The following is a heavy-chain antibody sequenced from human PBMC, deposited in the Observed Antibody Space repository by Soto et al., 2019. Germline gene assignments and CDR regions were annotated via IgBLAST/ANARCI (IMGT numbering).Heavy chain of an antibody. Sequence: GGSLRLSCAASGFTFSSYGMHWVRQAPGKGPEWVAVISYDGSNKYYADSVKGRFTISRDNSKNTLYLQMNSLRAEDTAVYYCAKMRIGYCSSTSCYAGFDYWGQGTLVTVSS. CDR2: ISYDGSNK. D-gene: IGHD2-2*01. V-gene: IGHV3-30*18. J-gene: IGHJ4*02. CDR3: AKMRIGYCSSTSCYAGFDY. CDR1: GFTFSSYG.